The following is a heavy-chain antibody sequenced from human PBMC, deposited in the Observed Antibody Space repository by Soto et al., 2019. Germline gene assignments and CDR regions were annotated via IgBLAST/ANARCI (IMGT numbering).Heavy chain of an antibody. CDR3: SADLPDWGAYAYDY. Sequence: PGGSLRLSCAASGFTFNGAWMNWVRQAPGKGLEWVGRVKSKVDGGSIDYAAPVRGRFTISRDDSRNTVDLQMTSLSAEDSAMYYCSADLPDWGAYAYDYWGQGTLVTVSS. CDR2: VKSKVDGGSI. D-gene: IGHD3-16*01. J-gene: IGHJ4*02. V-gene: IGHV3-15*07. CDR1: GFTFNGAW.